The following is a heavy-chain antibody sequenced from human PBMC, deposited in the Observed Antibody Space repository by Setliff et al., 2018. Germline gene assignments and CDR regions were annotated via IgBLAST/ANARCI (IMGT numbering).Heavy chain of an antibody. CDR2: IYPADSDP. Sequence: GESLKISCKGSGYSFTTYWIGWVRQMPGKGLELMGIIYPADSDPRYSPSFQGQVTISVDKSISTVYLHWSSLKASDTAMYYCARVVGADGMGTDYWGQGTVVTVSS. V-gene: IGHV5-51*01. D-gene: IGHD2-15*01. CDR1: GYSFTTYW. J-gene: IGHJ4*02. CDR3: ARVVGADGMGTDY.